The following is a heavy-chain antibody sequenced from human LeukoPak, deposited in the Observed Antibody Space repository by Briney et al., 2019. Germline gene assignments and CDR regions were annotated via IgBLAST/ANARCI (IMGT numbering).Heavy chain of an antibody. D-gene: IGHD2-15*01. CDR2: IYYSKNT. Sequence: KPSETLSLTCTVSGGSISSSSAYWGWIRQPPGKGLEWIGSIYYSKNTYYNPSLKSRVTISADTSKNQFSLRLSSVTAADTAVYYCARQAYCSGGSCWGFDYWGQGTLVTVSS. J-gene: IGHJ4*02. CDR3: ARQAYCSGGSCWGFDY. CDR1: GGSISSSSAY. V-gene: IGHV4-39*01.